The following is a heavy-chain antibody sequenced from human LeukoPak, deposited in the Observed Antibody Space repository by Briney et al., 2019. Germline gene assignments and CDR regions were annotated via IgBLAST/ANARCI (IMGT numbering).Heavy chain of an antibody. CDR1: GFTFSSYA. Sequence: GGSLRLSCAASGFTFSSYAMSWIRQAPGKGLEWVSYISSSGSTIYYADSVKGRFTISRDNAKNSLYLQMNSLRAEDTALYYCARASLYDNSAYYLDYWGQGTLVTVSS. D-gene: IGHD3-22*01. CDR2: ISSSGSTI. J-gene: IGHJ4*02. CDR3: ARASLYDNSAYYLDY. V-gene: IGHV3-11*01.